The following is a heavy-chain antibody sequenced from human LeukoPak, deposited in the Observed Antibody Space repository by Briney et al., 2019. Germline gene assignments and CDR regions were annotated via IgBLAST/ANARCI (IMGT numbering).Heavy chain of an antibody. CDR1: GFTFRSYR. CDR2: INSDGSST. J-gene: IGHJ6*02. Sequence: GGSLRLSCAASGFTFRSYRMHWVRQGSGKGLVWVSRINSDGSSTTYADSVKGRFTISRDNAKNTLYLQMNSLRAEDTAVYYCARVRDYYYGMDVWGQGTTVTVSS. V-gene: IGHV3-74*01. CDR3: ARVRDYYYGMDV.